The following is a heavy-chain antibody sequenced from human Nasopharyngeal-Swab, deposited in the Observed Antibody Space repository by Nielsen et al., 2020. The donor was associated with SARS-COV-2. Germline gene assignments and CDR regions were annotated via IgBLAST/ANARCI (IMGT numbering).Heavy chain of an antibody. J-gene: IGHJ4*02. V-gene: IGHV4-39*07. Sequence: SETPSLPPTVSRGSTSSSSYYLGWVRQPPGKGLEWIGSIYYSGSTYYNPSLKSRVTISVDTSKNQFSLKLSSVTAADTAVYYCARDVYDSSGYYYQDYWGQGTLVTVSS. CDR1: RGSTSSSSYY. D-gene: IGHD3-22*01. CDR3: ARDVYDSSGYYYQDY. CDR2: IYYSGST.